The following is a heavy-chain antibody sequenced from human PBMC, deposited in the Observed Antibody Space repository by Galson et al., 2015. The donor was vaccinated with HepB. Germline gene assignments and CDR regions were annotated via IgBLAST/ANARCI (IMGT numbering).Heavy chain of an antibody. CDR1: GFTFDDYA. CDR2: ISWNSGSI. CDR3: AKDVEPFGVVPQGWFDP. Sequence: SLRLSCAASGFTFDDYAMHWVRQAPGKGLEWVSGISWNSGSIGYADSVKGRFTISRDNAKNSLYLQMNSLRAEDTALYYCAKDVEPFGVVPQGWFDPWGQGTLVTVSS. D-gene: IGHD3-3*01. J-gene: IGHJ5*02. V-gene: IGHV3-9*01.